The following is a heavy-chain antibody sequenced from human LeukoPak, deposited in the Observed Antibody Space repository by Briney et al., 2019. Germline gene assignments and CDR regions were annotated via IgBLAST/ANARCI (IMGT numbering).Heavy chain of an antibody. J-gene: IGHJ4*02. D-gene: IGHD5-12*01. V-gene: IGHV4-59*08. CDR2: IYYSGST. CDR3: ARRYSGFHDY. CDR1: GGSISSYY. Sequence: PSETLSLTCTFSGGSISSYYWSWIRQPPGKGLEWIGYIYYSGSTNYNPSLKSRVTISVDTSKNQFSLKLSSVTAADTAVYYCARRYSGFHDYWGQGTLVTVSS.